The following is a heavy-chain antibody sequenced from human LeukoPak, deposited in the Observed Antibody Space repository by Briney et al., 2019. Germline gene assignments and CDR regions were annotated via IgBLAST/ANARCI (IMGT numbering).Heavy chain of an antibody. Sequence: MSSETLSLTCTVSGGSINTDIYYWGWIRQPPGKGLEWIGTIHHSGSTFYNPSLKSRVTISVDSSKNQVSLKLSSVTAADTAVYYCARRYNWNDVGENWFDPWGQGTLVTVSS. J-gene: IGHJ5*02. CDR1: GGSINTDIYY. CDR2: IHHSGST. V-gene: IGHV4-39*01. D-gene: IGHD1-20*01. CDR3: ARRYNWNDVGENWFDP.